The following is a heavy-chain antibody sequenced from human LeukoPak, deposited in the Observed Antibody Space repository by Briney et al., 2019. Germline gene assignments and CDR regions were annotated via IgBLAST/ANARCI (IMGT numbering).Heavy chain of an antibody. Sequence: SETLSLTCAVSGYSISSGYYWGWIRQPPGKELEWIGCIKHSGITYYNPSLKSRVTISVDTSKNQFSLKMTSVTAADTAVYYCARLYSTYGENWGQGTLVTVSS. CDR3: ARLYSTYGEN. CDR2: IKHSGIT. CDR1: GYSISSGYY. J-gene: IGHJ4*02. V-gene: IGHV4-38-2*01. D-gene: IGHD4-11*01.